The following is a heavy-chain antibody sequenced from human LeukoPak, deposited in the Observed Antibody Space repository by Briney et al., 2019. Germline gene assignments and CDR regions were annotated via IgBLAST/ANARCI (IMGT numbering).Heavy chain of an antibody. D-gene: IGHD3-22*01. V-gene: IGHV4-39*07. Sequence: SETLSLTCTVSGGSISSSSYYWAWIRQPPGKGLEWVGSIYYSGTTYYNPSLKSRVTISVDTSKNQFSLKLTSVTAADTAVYYCARGPEDSHYYDSSGYYFGWGQGTLVTVSS. CDR1: GGSISSSSYY. CDR2: IYYSGTT. J-gene: IGHJ4*02. CDR3: ARGPEDSHYYDSSGYYFG.